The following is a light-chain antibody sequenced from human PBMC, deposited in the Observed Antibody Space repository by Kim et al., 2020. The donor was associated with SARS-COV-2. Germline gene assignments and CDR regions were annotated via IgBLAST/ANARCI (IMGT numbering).Light chain of an antibody. J-gene: IGLJ1*01. CDR3: SSYPSSVYV. Sequence: PGQSITISCTGTSRDVGGYNYVSWYQQHPGKAPKLMIYDVSNRPSGVSNRFSGSKSGNTASLTISGLQAEDEADYYCSSYPSSVYVFGTGTKVTVL. CDR2: DVS. V-gene: IGLV2-14*03. CDR1: SRDVGGYNY.